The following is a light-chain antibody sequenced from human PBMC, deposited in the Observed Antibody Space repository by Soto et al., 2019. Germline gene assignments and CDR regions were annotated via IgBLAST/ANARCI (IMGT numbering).Light chain of an antibody. J-gene: IGKJ4*01. CDR1: QSISSW. CDR3: QQYNSYSST. Sequence: DIQMTQSPSTLSASVGDRVTITCRASQSISSWLAWYQQKPGKAPKLLIYDASSLESGVTSRFSGSGSGTEFTLTISSLQPDDFATYYCQQYNSYSSTCGGGTKVEIK. CDR2: DAS. V-gene: IGKV1-5*01.